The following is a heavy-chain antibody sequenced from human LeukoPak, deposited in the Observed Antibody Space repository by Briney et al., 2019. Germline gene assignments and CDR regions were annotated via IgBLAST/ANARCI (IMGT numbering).Heavy chain of an antibody. Sequence: SETLSLTCSVSGDSVSRSDSYWDWIRQPPGKGLEWIGTIYYSGRIYYSPSLKSRVPMSVDPSNNQFSLNLRSVTAADTAVYYCARRRYYDGSGYLEWGQGTLLSVSS. D-gene: IGHD3-22*01. V-gene: IGHV4-39*01. CDR1: GDSVSRSDSY. CDR2: IYYSGRI. J-gene: IGHJ1*01. CDR3: ARRRYYDGSGYLE.